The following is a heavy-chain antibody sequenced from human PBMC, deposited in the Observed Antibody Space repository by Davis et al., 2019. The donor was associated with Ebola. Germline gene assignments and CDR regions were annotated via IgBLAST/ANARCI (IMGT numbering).Heavy chain of an antibody. CDR1: GFTFSSYA. Sequence: GESLKISCAASGFTFSSYAMSWVRQAPGKGLEWVSAISGSGGSTYYADSVKGRFTISRDNSKNTLYLQMNSLRAEDTAVYYCARSLDDYIWGSYRQSDYWGQGTLVTVSS. D-gene: IGHD3-16*02. J-gene: IGHJ4*02. CDR2: ISGSGGST. CDR3: ARSLDDYIWGSYRQSDY. V-gene: IGHV3-23*01.